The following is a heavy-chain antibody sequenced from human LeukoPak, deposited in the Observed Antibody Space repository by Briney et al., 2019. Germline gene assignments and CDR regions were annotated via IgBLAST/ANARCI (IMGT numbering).Heavy chain of an antibody. J-gene: IGHJ6*03. CDR1: GYTFTSYD. D-gene: IGHD2-2*01. V-gene: IGHV1-8*01. Sequence: ASVKVSCKASGYTFTSYDINWVRQATGQGLEWMGWMNPNSGNTGYAQKFQGRVTMTRNTSISTAYMEQSSLRSEDTAVYYCARGRYCSSTSCYYMDVWGKGTTVTVSS. CDR3: ARGRYCSSTSCYYMDV. CDR2: MNPNSGNT.